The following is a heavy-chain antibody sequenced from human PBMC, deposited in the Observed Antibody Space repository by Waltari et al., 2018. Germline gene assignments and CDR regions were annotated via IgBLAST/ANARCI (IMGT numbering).Heavy chain of an antibody. J-gene: IGHJ6*03. D-gene: IGHD6-19*01. CDR1: GGSFSGYS. CDR2: INHNASP. CDR3: ARGWLQVAPPYYYYMDV. Sequence: QVQLLQWGAGLLKPSETLSLTCAVYGGSFSGYSWSWLRQLPGKGLELLGEINHNASPDYNPSLKSRATISIETSKNQFSLKLDSVTAADTGVYYCARGWLQVAPPYYYYMDVWDRGTAVTVSS. V-gene: IGHV4-34*01.